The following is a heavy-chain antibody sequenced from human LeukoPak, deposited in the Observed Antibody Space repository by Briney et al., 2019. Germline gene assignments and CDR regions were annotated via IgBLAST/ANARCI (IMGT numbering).Heavy chain of an antibody. J-gene: IGHJ3*01. CDR1: GGSISSYY. Sequence: SETLSLTCTVSGGSISSYYWSWVRQPPGKGLEWIGYIYYSGSTNYNPSLKSRVTISVDTSKNQFSLKLTSVTAADTAVYYCAREGALDVWGQGTMVTVSS. V-gene: IGHV4-59*01. CDR2: IYYSGST. CDR3: AREGALDV.